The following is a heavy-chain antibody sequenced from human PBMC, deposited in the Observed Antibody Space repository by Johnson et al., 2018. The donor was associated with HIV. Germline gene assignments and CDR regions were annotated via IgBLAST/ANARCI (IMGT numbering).Heavy chain of an antibody. Sequence: QVQLVESGGGVVQPGGSLRLSCAASGFAFSNYAMHWVRQAPGKGLEWMAIISYDGSNEYYADSVKGRFTISRDNADNSLYLQMKSLRLGDTAVYYCVRDVAAAGSAGAFDIWGQGTMVTVSS. CDR2: ISYDGSNE. V-gene: IGHV3-30*14. J-gene: IGHJ3*02. CDR3: VRDVAAAGSAGAFDI. CDR1: GFAFSNYA. D-gene: IGHD6-13*01.